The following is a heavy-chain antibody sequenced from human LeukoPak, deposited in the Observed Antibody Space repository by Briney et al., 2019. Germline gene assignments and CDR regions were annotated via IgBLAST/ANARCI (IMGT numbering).Heavy chain of an antibody. V-gene: IGHV1-18*01. CDR2: ISAYNGNT. J-gene: IGHJ6*03. D-gene: IGHD3-10*01. CDR3: AIGSGSYFPYYNYYMDV. CDR1: GYTFSSYG. Sequence: ASVKVSCKASGYTFSSYGISWVRQAPGQGLEWMGWISAYNGNTNYAQMVQGRVTMTRDTSISTAYMELSRLRSDDTAVYYCAIGSGSYFPYYNYYMDVWGKGTTVTVSS.